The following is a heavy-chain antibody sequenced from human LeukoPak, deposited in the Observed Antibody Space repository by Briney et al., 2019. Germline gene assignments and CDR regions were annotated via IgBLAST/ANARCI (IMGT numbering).Heavy chain of an antibody. D-gene: IGHD3-16*01. Sequence: GASVKVSCKASGYTFISKGIHWVRQAPGQRVEWMAWINTDNSNTKRSQTLLGRVTITRDTSATTAYMELSSLRFEDTAVYYCARSTGPGGYFDFWGQGTLVTVSS. CDR2: INTDNSNT. J-gene: IGHJ4*02. V-gene: IGHV1-3*04. CDR1: GYTFISKG. CDR3: ARSTGPGGYFDF.